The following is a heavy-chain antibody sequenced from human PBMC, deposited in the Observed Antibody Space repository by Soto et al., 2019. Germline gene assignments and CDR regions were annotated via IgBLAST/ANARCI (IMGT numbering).Heavy chain of an antibody. Sequence: QVQLVQSGAEVKKPGASVKVSCKASGYTFTGYYMHWVRPAPGQGLEWMGWINPNSGGTNYAQKFQGWVTMTRDTSISTAYMELGRLRSDDTPVYYCARDEEDSSGWKHWGQGTLVTVSS. CDR1: GYTFTGYY. CDR2: INPNSGGT. D-gene: IGHD6-19*01. CDR3: ARDEEDSSGWKH. V-gene: IGHV1-2*04. J-gene: IGHJ4*02.